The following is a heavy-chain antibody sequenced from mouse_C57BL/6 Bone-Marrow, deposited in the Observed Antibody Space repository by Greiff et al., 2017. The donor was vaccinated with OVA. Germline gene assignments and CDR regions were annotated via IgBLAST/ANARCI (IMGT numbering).Heavy chain of an antibody. CDR1: GFSLTSYA. V-gene: IGHV2-9-1*01. CDR3: AGYYYGSSYDAMDY. J-gene: IGHJ4*01. D-gene: IGHD1-1*01. CDR2: IWTGGGT. Sequence: VQLQESGPGLVAPSQSLSITCTVSGFSLTSYAISWVRQPPGKGLEWLGVIWTGGGTNYNSALKSRLSISKDNSKSQVFLKMNSLQTDDTARYYCAGYYYGSSYDAMDYWGQGTSVTVSS.